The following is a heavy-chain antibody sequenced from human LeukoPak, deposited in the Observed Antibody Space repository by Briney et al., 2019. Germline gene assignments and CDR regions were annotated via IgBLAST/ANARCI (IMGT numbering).Heavy chain of an antibody. J-gene: IGHJ4*02. D-gene: IGHD5-24*01. V-gene: IGHV4-38-2*02. CDR3: ASRDGYNYTVDY. CDR1: GYSISSGYY. CDR2: IYHSGST. Sequence: SETLSLTCTVSGYSISSGYYWGWIRQPPGKGLEWIGSIYHSGSTYYNPSLKSRVTISVDTSKNQFSLKLSSVTAADTAVYYCASRDGYNYTVDYWGQETLVTVSS.